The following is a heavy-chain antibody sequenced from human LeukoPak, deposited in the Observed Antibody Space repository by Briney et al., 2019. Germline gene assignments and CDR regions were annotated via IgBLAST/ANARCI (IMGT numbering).Heavy chain of an antibody. D-gene: IGHD2-21*02. J-gene: IGHJ4*02. CDR1: GFSFSSSG. V-gene: IGHV3-30*18. CDR2: ISYDGNDK. CDR3: AKDEVTVLDY. Sequence: PGRSLRLSCAASGFSFSSSGMHWVRQAPGKGLEWVAVISYDGNDKYYADSVKGRFTISRDNSKNTLFLQMNSLRVDDTAVYYCAKDEVTVLDYWGQGTLGTVSA.